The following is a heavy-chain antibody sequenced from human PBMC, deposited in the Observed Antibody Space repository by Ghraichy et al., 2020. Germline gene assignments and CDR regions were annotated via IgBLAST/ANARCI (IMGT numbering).Heavy chain of an antibody. Sequence: GGSLRLSCAASGFTFSSYAMHWVRQAPGKGLEWVAVISYDGSNKYYADSVKGRFTISRDNSKNTLYLQMNSLRAEDTAVYYCARVVVPAAIGPYYYYYGMDVWGQGTTVTVSS. CDR2: ISYDGSNK. CDR3: ARVVVPAAIGPYYYYYGMDV. J-gene: IGHJ6*02. CDR1: GFTFSSYA. D-gene: IGHD2-2*01. V-gene: IGHV3-30-3*01.